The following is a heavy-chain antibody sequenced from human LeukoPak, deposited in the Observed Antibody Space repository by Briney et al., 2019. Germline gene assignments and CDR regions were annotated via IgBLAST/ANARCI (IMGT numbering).Heavy chain of an antibody. Sequence: GGSLRLSCAASGFTFSKYGMHWVRQAPGKGLEWVAVIWSDGSYKNYADSGKGRFSISRDNSKNTLYLQMNSPRADDTAVYYCTREASKGYYDTSGYYYDYWGQGTLVTVSS. J-gene: IGHJ4*02. CDR1: GFTFSKYG. CDR3: TREASKGYYDTSGYYYDY. V-gene: IGHV3-33*01. CDR2: IWSDGSYK. D-gene: IGHD3-22*01.